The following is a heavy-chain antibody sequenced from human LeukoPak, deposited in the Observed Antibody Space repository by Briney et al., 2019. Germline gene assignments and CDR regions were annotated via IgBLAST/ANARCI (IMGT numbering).Heavy chain of an antibody. CDR2: ISGDGGST. CDR1: GFTFDDYA. V-gene: IGHV3-43*02. CDR3: AKGGYLDL. Sequence: GGSLRLSCAASGFTFDDYAMHWVRQAPGKGLEWVSLISGDGGSTFYADSVKGSLTISRDNSKSSLHLAMHSLRTEDTDLYYCAKGGYLDLWGRGTLVTVSS. J-gene: IGHJ2*01.